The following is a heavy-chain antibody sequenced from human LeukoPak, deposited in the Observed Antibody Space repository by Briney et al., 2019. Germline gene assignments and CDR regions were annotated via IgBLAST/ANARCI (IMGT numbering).Heavy chain of an antibody. CDR1: GYTFTSYY. Sequence: ASVTVSCKASGYTFTSYYMHWVRQAPGQGLEWMGIINPSGGSTSYAQKFQGRVTMTRDMSTSTVYMELSSLRSEYTAVYYCARVAVAGLFDYWGEGTLVTVSS. V-gene: IGHV1-46*01. J-gene: IGHJ4*02. CDR2: INPSGGST. CDR3: ARVAVAGLFDY. D-gene: IGHD6-19*01.